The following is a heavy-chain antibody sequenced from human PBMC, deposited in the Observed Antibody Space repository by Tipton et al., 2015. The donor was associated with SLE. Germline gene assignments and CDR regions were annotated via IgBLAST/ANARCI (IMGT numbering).Heavy chain of an antibody. Sequence: TLSLTCTVSGGSIRSYYWTWIRQPPGKGLEWIGYIYYSGSTNYNPSLKSRVTISVDTSKNQFSLKLSSVTAADTAVYYCARDPSSSAYNWFDPWGQGTLVTVSS. CDR2: IYYSGST. D-gene: IGHD6-6*01. CDR3: ARDPSSSAYNWFDP. J-gene: IGHJ5*02. CDR1: GGSIRSYY. V-gene: IGHV4-59*01.